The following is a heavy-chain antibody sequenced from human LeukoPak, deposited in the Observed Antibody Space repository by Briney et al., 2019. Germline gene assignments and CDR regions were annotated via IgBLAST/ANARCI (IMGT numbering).Heavy chain of an antibody. CDR2: ISGSGGST. D-gene: IGHD4-17*01. Sequence: PGGSLRPSCAASGFTFSSYAMSWVRQAPGKGLEWVSAISGSGGSTYYADSVKGRFTISRDNSKNTLYLQMNSLRAEDTAVCYCAKIPGYGDYYFDYWGQGTLVTVSS. CDR1: GFTFSSYA. J-gene: IGHJ4*02. V-gene: IGHV3-23*01. CDR3: AKIPGYGDYYFDY.